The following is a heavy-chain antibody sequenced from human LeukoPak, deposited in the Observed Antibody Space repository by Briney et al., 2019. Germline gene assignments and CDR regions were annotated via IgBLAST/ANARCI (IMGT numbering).Heavy chain of an antibody. V-gene: IGHV4-30-2*01. Sequence: PSETLSLTCTVSGGSISSGGYYWSWIRQPPGKGLEWIGYIYHSRSTYYNPSLKSRVTISVDRSKSQFSQKLSSVTAADTAVYYCAYGDYEGVFDYWGQGTLVTVSS. J-gene: IGHJ4*02. CDR3: AYGDYEGVFDY. D-gene: IGHD4-17*01. CDR1: GGSISSGGYY. CDR2: IYHSRST.